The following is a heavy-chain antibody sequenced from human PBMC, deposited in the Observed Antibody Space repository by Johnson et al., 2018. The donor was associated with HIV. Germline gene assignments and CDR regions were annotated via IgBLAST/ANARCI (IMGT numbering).Heavy chain of an antibody. D-gene: IGHD2-15*01. V-gene: IGHV3-30-3*01. CDR3: ARERYGSQAIDAFDI. CDR2: VSHHGSNQ. Sequence: QVQLVESGGGVVQPGKSLRLSCAASQVTFSSYAMHWVRQAPGKGLAWVAFVSHHGSNQYYADSVKGRFIISRDNSQNTVFLQMNSLRAEDMAVYYCARERYGSQAIDAFDIWGQGTMVTVSS. CDR1: QVTFSSYA. J-gene: IGHJ3*02.